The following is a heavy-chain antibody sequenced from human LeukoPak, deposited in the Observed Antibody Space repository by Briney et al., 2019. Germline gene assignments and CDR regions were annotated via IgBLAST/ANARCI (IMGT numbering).Heavy chain of an antibody. V-gene: IGHV3-23*01. Sequence: GGSLRLSCAASGFTFPSYAMGWVRQAPGKGLEWVSGITNSGGNTYYADSVKGRFTISRDNSKSTLYLQMNSLRAEDTAVYYCARAVPAAMGNWFDPWGQGTLVTVSS. CDR1: GFTFPSYA. D-gene: IGHD2-2*01. J-gene: IGHJ5*02. CDR2: ITNSGGNT. CDR3: ARAVPAAMGNWFDP.